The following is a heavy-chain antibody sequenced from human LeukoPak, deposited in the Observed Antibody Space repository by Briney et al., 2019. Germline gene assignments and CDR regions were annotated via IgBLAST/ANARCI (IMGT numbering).Heavy chain of an antibody. J-gene: IGHJ4*02. Sequence: GASVKVSCKASGYTFTNYDISWVRQAPGQGLEWMGWISAYNGITNYAQNLQGRVTMTRNTSISTAYMELSSLRSEDTAVYYCARGWATKLTYSSSHFDYWGQGTLVTVSS. D-gene: IGHD6-13*01. CDR1: GYTFTNYD. CDR2: ISAYNGIT. V-gene: IGHV1-18*01. CDR3: ARGWATKLTYSSSHFDY.